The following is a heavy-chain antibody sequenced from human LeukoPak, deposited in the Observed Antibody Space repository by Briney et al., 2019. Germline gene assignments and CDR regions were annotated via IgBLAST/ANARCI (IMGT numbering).Heavy chain of an antibody. CDR2: ISGSGGST. D-gene: IGHD3-10*01. CDR1: GFTFSSYA. CDR3: ARDFKTYYYGSGRSGTMGV. J-gene: IGHJ6*03. V-gene: IGHV3-23*01. Sequence: PGGSLRLSCAASGFTFSSYAMSWVRQAPGKGLEWVSAISGSGGSTYYADSVKGRFTISRDNSKNTLYLQMNSLRAEDTAVYYCARDFKTYYYGSGRSGTMGVWGKGTTVTVSS.